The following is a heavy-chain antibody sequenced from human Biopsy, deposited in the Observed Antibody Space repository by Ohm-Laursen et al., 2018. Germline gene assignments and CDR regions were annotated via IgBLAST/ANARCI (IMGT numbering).Heavy chain of an antibody. CDR2: VYDSGKS. J-gene: IGHJ5*02. CDR3: ARDRFDLLTPNWFDP. V-gene: IGHV4-38-2*02. Sequence: GTLSLTWAVSGFSISSGYYWGWIRQPPGKGLEWIGSVYDSGKSYYNPSLKSRVTISVDVSKNQFSLKLSSVTAAGTAVYYCARDRFDLLTPNWFDPWGQGTLVTVSS. D-gene: IGHD3-9*01. CDR1: GFSISSGYY.